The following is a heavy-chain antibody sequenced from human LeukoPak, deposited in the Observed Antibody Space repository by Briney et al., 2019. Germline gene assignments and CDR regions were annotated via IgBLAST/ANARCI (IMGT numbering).Heavy chain of an antibody. CDR1: GFTFSSYA. V-gene: IGHV3-23*01. CDR3: ANFPVGGSYYGWFDP. CDR2: ISGSGGST. J-gene: IGHJ5*02. Sequence: PGGSLRLSCAASGFTFSSYAMSWVRQAPGQGLEWVSAISGSGGSTYYADSVKGRFTISRDNSKNTLYLQMNSLRAEDTAVYYCANFPVGGSYYGWFDPWGQGTLVTVSS. D-gene: IGHD1-26*01.